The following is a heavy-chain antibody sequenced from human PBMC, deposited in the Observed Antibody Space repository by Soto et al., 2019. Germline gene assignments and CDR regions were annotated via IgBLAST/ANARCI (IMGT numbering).Heavy chain of an antibody. J-gene: IGHJ4*02. CDR3: LNGDYY. V-gene: IGHV3-48*01. Sequence: EHLVESGGGLVQPGGSLRLSCAASGFTFSSHVMYWVRQAPGKGLEWVSSINSGSTSIYYADSVKGRFTISRDNGKNSLYLQMSSLRADHTAVYYCLNGDYYVGQGTLVTVSS. D-gene: IGHD4-17*01. CDR2: INSGSTSI. CDR1: GFTFSSHV.